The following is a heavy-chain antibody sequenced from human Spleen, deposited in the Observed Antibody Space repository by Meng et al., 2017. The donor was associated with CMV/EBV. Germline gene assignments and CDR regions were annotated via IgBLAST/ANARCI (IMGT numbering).Heavy chain of an antibody. CDR3: ARDGGRRGYDH. D-gene: IGHD3-16*01. CDR1: GGTFSSYT. CDR2: IIPILGIA. J-gene: IGHJ4*02. Sequence: SVKVSCKASGGTFSSYTISWVRQAPGQGLEWMGRIIPILGIANYAQKFQGRVTITADKSTSTAYMELSSLRSDDTAVYYCARDGGRRGYDHWGQGTLVTVSS. V-gene: IGHV1-69*04.